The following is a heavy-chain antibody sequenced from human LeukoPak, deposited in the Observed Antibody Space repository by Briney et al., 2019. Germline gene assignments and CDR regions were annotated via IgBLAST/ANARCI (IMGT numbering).Heavy chain of an antibody. V-gene: IGHV1-8*01. CDR3: ARGGRRYSSSWFDY. CDR1: GYTLTSYD. Sequence: ASVKVSCKASGYTLTSYDINWVRQATGQGLEWMGWMNPNSGNTGYAQKFQGRVTMTRNTSISTAYMELSSLRSEDTAVYYCARGGRRYSSSWFDYWGQGTLVTVSS. D-gene: IGHD6-13*01. J-gene: IGHJ4*02. CDR2: MNPNSGNT.